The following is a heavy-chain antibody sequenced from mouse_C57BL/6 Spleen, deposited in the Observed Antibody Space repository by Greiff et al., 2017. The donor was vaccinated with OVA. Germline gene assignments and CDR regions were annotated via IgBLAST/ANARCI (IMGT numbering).Heavy chain of an antibody. CDR3: ARGPVAY. CDR2: IDPSDSYT. CDR1: GYTFTSYW. J-gene: IGHJ3*01. Sequence: QVHVKQPGAELVKPGASVKLSCKASGYTFTSYWMQWVKQRPGQGLEWIGEIDPSDSYTNYNQKFKGKATLTVDTSSSTAYMQLSSLTSEDSAVYYCARGPVAYWGQGTLVTVSA. V-gene: IGHV1-50*01.